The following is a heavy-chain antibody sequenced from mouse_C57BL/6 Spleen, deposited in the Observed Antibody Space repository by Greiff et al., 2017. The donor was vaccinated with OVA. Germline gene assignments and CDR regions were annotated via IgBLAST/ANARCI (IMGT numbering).Heavy chain of an antibody. CDR2: IDPSDSYT. D-gene: IGHD2-1*01. CDR1: GYTFTSYW. CDR3: ARAIYYGNYDAMDY. Sequence: VQLQQSGAELVRPGTSVKLSCKASGYTFTSYWMHWVKQRPGQGLEWIGVIDPSDSYTNYNQKFKGKATLTVDTSSSTAYMQLSSLTSEDSAVYYCARAIYYGNYDAMDYWGQGTSVTVSS. J-gene: IGHJ4*01. V-gene: IGHV1-59*01.